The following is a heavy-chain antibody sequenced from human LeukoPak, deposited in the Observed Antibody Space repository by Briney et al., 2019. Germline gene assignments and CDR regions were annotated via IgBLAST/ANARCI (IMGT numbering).Heavy chain of an antibody. V-gene: IGHV7-4-1*02. D-gene: IGHD6-19*01. CDR1: GYTFTNYA. CDR3: ARISSGWPY. Sequence: ASVKVSCKVSGYTFTNYAMNWVRQAPGQGLEWMGWINTKTGNPTYAQGFTGRFVFSSDTSVSTAYLQISSLKAEDTAVYNCARISSGWPYWGQGTLVTVSS. CDR2: INTKTGNP. J-gene: IGHJ4*02.